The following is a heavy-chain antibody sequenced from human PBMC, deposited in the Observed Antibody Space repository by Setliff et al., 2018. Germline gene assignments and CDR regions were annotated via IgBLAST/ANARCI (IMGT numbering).Heavy chain of an antibody. D-gene: IGHD5-12*01. CDR1: GYTLTELS. J-gene: IGHJ4*02. CDR3: ATVDIVATITGGYYFDY. V-gene: IGHV1-24*01. Sequence: ASVKVSCKVSGYTLTELSMHWVRQAPGEGLEWMGGFDPEDGETIYAQEFQGRVTMTEDTSTDTAYMELSSLRSEDTAVYYCATVDIVATITGGYYFDYWGQGTLVTVSS. CDR2: FDPEDGET.